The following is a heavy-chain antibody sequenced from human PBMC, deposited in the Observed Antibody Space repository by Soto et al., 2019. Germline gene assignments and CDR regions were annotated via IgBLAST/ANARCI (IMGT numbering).Heavy chain of an antibody. V-gene: IGHV3-7*05. CDR1: GFTFSSYW. CDR2: IKQDGSEK. J-gene: IGHJ6*02. Sequence: EVQLVESGGGLVQPGGSLRLSCAASGFTFSSYWMSWVRQAPGKGLEWVANIKQDGSEKYYVDSVKGRFTISRDNAKNSLYLQMNSLRAEDTAVYYCARDSYDFWSGYFRTKDVWGQGTTVTVSS. D-gene: IGHD3-3*01. CDR3: ARDSYDFWSGYFRTKDV.